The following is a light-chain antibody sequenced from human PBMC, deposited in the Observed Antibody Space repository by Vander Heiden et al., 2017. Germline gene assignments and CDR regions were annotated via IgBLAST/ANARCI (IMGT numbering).Light chain of an antibody. Sequence: SALTQPASVSGPPGQSITISCTGISNAMGTNNYVSWYQHRPGKAPQLLIYEVTRRPSGVSHRFSGSKSGNTASLAISGLQAEDEADYFCRSYATSITRLIFGGGTKVTVL. CDR2: EVT. J-gene: IGLJ2*01. CDR3: RSYATSITRLI. CDR1: SNAMGTNNY. V-gene: IGLV2-14*01.